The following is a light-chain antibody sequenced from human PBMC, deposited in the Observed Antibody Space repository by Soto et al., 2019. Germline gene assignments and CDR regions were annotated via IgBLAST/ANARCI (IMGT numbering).Light chain of an antibody. CDR2: GAS. V-gene: IGKV3-15*01. Sequence: EVVMTQSPATLSVSPGERATLSCRASQTVGTYLAWYQHRACQAPRLLIYGASTRATGVPARFSGSGSGTEFTLTISSLQSEDFAVYFCQQYDNLPPWTFGQGTKVEVK. J-gene: IGKJ1*01. CDR3: QQYDNLPPWT. CDR1: QTVGTY.